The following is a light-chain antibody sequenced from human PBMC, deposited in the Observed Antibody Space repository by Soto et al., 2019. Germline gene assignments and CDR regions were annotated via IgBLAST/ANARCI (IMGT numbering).Light chain of an antibody. CDR3: SSFTGSDNVYV. Sequence: QSVLTQPPSVSGAPGQRVTISCTGSSSNIGAGYDVHWYQQLPGTAPKLLIYGNSNRPSGVPDRFAGSKSGTSASLAITGLQAEDEAEYYCSSFTGSDNVYVFGTGTKVTVL. CDR1: SSNIGAGYD. V-gene: IGLV1-40*01. J-gene: IGLJ1*01. CDR2: GNS.